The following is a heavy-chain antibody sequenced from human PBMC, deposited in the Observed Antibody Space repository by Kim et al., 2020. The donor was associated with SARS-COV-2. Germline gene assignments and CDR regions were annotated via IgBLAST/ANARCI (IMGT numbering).Heavy chain of an antibody. CDR2: IYYSAST. CDR1: GGSISSYY. CDR3: AREPYSSSWYYFDY. D-gene: IGHD6-13*01. J-gene: IGHJ4*02. Sequence: SETLSLTCTVSGGSISSYYWSWIRQPPGKGLEWIGYIYYSASTNYNPSLKSRVTISVDTSKNQFSLKLSSVTAADTAVYYCAREPYSSSWYYFDYWGQGTLVTVSS. V-gene: IGHV4-59*13.